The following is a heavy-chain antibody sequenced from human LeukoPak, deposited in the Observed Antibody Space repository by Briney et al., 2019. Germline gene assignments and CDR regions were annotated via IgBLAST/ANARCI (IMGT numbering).Heavy chain of an antibody. Sequence: PSQTLSLTCTVSGGSISSGGYYWSWIRQHPGKGLEWIGYIYYSGSTYYNPSLKSRVTISVDTSKNQYSLKLSSVTAADTAVYYCAREGGATRSFDYWGQGTLVTVSS. CDR3: AREGGATRSFDY. D-gene: IGHD1-26*01. CDR2: IYYSGST. CDR1: GGSISSGGYY. J-gene: IGHJ4*02. V-gene: IGHV4-31*03.